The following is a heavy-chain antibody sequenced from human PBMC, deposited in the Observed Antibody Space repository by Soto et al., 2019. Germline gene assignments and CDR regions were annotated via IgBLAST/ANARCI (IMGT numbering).Heavy chain of an antibody. CDR1: GGSISSGGYY. D-gene: IGHD2-21*02. CDR2: IYYSGST. V-gene: IGHV4-31*03. Sequence: SETLSLTCTVSGGSISSGGYYWSWIRQHPGKGLEWIGDIYYSGSTYYNPSLKNRVTISVDTSKNQFSLKLSSVTAADTAVYYCARVCGGDCHYGMDVWGQGTTVTVSS. J-gene: IGHJ6*02. CDR3: ARVCGGDCHYGMDV.